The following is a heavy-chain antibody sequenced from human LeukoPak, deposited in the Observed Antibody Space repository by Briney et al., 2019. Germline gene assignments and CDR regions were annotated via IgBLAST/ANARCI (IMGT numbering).Heavy chain of an antibody. CDR1: GGFISGHY. Sequence: SETLSLTCTVSGGFISGHYWSWIRQPPGKGLEWIGYIYSRGVTTYNPSLKSRIPLSLDTSKNRLSLHLRSVTAADTALYFCARFPTPLYYFDSWGQGTLVTVSS. CDR3: ARFPTPLYYFDS. CDR2: IYSRGVT. J-gene: IGHJ4*02. V-gene: IGHV4-59*11.